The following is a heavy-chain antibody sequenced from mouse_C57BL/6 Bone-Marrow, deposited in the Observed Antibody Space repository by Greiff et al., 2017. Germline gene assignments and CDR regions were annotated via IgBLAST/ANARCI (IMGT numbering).Heavy chain of an antibody. D-gene: IGHD1-1*01. J-gene: IGHJ2*02. CDR3: SRGGYYYSNYSFDY. CDR2: IHPNSGST. V-gene: IGHV1-64*01. CDR1: GYTFTSYW. Sequence: VQLQQPGAELVKPGASVKLSCKASGYTFTSYWMHWVKQRPGQGLEWIGMIHPNSGSTNYNEKFKSKATLTVDKSSSTAYMQLSSLTSEDSAVFYCSRGGYYYSNYSFDYWGQGTSLTVSS.